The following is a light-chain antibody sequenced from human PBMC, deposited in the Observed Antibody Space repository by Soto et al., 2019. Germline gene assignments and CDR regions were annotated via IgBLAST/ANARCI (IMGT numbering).Light chain of an antibody. Sequence: QSALTQPPSASGSPGQSVTISCTGTSSDVGGYNYVSWYQQHPGKAPKLMIYEVSKRPSGVPDRFSGSKSGNTASLTVSGLQAEDEADYYCSSYAGSNNFGVFGTGNKLTGL. V-gene: IGLV2-8*01. CDR1: SSDVGGYNY. CDR3: SSYAGSNNFGV. J-gene: IGLJ1*01. CDR2: EVS.